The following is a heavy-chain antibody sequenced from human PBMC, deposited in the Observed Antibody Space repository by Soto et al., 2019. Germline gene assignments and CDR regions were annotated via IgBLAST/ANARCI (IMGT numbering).Heavy chain of an antibody. J-gene: IGHJ6*02. Sequence: SETLSLTCTVSGGSISSSSYYWGWIRQPPGKGLEWIGSIYYSGSTYYNPSLKRRVTISVDTSKNQFSLKLSSVTAADTAVYYCARHPRYFYGVFDYYYYGMDVWGQGSTVPVSS. V-gene: IGHV4-39*01. CDR3: ARHPRYFYGVFDYYYYGMDV. D-gene: IGHD3-9*01. CDR2: IYYSGST. CDR1: GGSISSSSYY.